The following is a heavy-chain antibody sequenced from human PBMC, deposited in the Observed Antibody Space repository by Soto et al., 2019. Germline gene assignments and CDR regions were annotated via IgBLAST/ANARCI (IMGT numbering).Heavy chain of an antibody. CDR2: ISYDGSNK. Sequence: PGGSLRLSCAASGFTFSSYGMHWVRQAPGKGLEWVAVISYDGSNKYYADSVKGRFTISRDNSKNTLYLQMNSLRAEDTAVYYCAKTVGIMTGIAQYYFDYWGQGTLVTVSS. D-gene: IGHD6-13*01. CDR3: AKTVGIMTGIAQYYFDY. CDR1: GFTFSSYG. V-gene: IGHV3-30*18. J-gene: IGHJ4*02.